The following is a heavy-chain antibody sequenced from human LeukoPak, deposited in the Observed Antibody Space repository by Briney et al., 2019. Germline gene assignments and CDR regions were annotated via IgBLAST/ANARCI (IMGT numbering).Heavy chain of an antibody. J-gene: IGHJ3*02. CDR1: GFTFSSYA. CDR2: ISGSGGST. V-gene: IGHV3-23*01. Sequence: GGSLRLSCAASGFTFSSYAMSWVRQAPGKGLEWVSAISGSGGSTYYADSVKGRFTISRDNSKNTLYLQMNSLRAEDTAVYYCAHLGYCGGDCYPDTNAFDIWGQGTMVTVSS. CDR3: AHLGYCGGDCYPDTNAFDI. D-gene: IGHD2-21*02.